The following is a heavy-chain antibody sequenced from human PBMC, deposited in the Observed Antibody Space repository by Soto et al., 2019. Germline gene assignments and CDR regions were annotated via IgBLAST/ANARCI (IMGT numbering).Heavy chain of an antibody. J-gene: IGHJ5*02. Sequence: LRLSCATSGFTFINYAMGWVRQAPGKGLEWVSAISGSGDRRFYADSVKGRFTVSRDNSKNTLYLQLNSLRAEDTALYYCAQDTFSGFDPWFDPWGQGTLVTVSS. CDR2: ISGSGDRR. V-gene: IGHV3-23*01. CDR1: GFTFINYA. CDR3: AQDTFSGFDPWFDP. D-gene: IGHD5-12*01.